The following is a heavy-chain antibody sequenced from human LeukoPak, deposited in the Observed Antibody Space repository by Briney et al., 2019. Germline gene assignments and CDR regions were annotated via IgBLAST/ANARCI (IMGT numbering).Heavy chain of an antibody. Sequence: GGSLRLSCTASGFSFGDCAMSWFRQAPGKGLEWVGFIKTKRYDGATEYAASVKGRFTLSRDDPNSIAYLEMNSLRAEDTAVYYCASNSRFLEWLFYDLGFDYWGQGTLVTVSS. CDR1: GFSFGDCA. V-gene: IGHV3-49*03. CDR2: IKTKRYDGAT. CDR3: ASNSRFLEWLFYDLGFDY. D-gene: IGHD3-3*01. J-gene: IGHJ4*02.